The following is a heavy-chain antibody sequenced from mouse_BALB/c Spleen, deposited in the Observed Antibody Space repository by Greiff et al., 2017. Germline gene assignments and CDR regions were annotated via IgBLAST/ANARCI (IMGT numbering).Heavy chain of an antibody. V-gene: IGHV3-6*02. D-gene: IGHD2-3*01. Sequence: EVQLVESGPGLVKPSQSLSLTCSVTGYSITSGYYWNWIRQFPGNKLEWMGYISYDGSNNYNPSLKNRISITRDTSKNQFFLKLNSVTTEDTATYYCARDLSDGYYEGYFDVWGAGTTVTVSS. CDR3: ARDLSDGYYEGYFDV. J-gene: IGHJ1*01. CDR2: ISYDGSN. CDR1: GYSITSGYY.